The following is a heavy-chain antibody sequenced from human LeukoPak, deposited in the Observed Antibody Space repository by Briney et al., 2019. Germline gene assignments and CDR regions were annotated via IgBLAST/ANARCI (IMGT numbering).Heavy chain of an antibody. D-gene: IGHD4-23*01. CDR2: IYYSGTT. CDR3: ACPDPVVHGYFAL. V-gene: IGHV4-39*01. J-gene: IGHJ4*02. Sequence: PSETLSLTCTLSGGSISSSRYYWGWIRQPPGKGLEWIGSIYYSGTTYYNPSLKSRVTISVDTSKNQFSLKLSSVTAADTAVYYCACPDPVVHGYFALWGQGTLVTVSS. CDR1: GGSISSSRYY.